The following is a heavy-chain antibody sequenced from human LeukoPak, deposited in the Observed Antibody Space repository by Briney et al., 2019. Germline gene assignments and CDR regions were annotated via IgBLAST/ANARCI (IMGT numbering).Heavy chain of an antibody. D-gene: IGHD6-13*01. CDR1: GFTFSNAW. V-gene: IGHV3-15*01. J-gene: IGHJ4*02. CDR3: TTVGGYSSSWYEYYFDY. CDR2: IKSKTDGGTT. Sequence: PGGSLRLSCAASGFTFSNAWMSWVRQAPGKGLEWVGRIKSKTDGGTTDYAAPVKGRFTTSRDDSKNTLYLQMNSLKTEDTAVYYCTTVGGYSSSWYEYYFDYWGQGTLVTVSS.